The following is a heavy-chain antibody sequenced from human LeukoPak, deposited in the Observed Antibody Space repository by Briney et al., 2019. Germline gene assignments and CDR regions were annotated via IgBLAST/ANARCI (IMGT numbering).Heavy chain of an antibody. CDR1: GFTFSSYA. Sequence: GGSLRLSCAAYGFTFSSYAMHWVRQAPGKGLEWVAVISYDGSNKYYADSVKGRFTISRDNSKNTLYLQMNSLRAEDTAVYYCAREYCSSTSCYDYFDYWGQGTLVTVSS. D-gene: IGHD2-2*01. V-gene: IGHV3-30-3*01. CDR2: ISYDGSNK. CDR3: AREYCSSTSCYDYFDY. J-gene: IGHJ4*02.